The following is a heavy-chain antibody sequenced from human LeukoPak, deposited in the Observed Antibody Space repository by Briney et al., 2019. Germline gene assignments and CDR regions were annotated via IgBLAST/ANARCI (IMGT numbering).Heavy chain of an antibody. CDR1: GFTFSSYS. D-gene: IGHD6-6*01. V-gene: IGHV3-21*04. Sequence: GGSLRLSCAASGFTFSSYSMNWVRQAPGKGLEWVSSISSSSSYIYYADSVKGRFTISRDNSENTLYLQMNSLRAEDTAVYYCAKDGTYSSSDYWGQGTLVTVSS. CDR3: AKDGTYSSSDY. CDR2: ISSSSSYI. J-gene: IGHJ4*02.